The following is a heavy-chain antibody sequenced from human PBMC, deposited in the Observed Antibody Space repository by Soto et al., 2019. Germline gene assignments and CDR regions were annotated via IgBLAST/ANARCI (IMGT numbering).Heavy chain of an antibody. D-gene: IGHD2-15*01. Sequence: QVQLVQSGAEVKKPGSSVKVSCKASGGTFSSYTISWVRQAPGQGLEWMGRIIPILGIANYAQKFQGRVRITADKSTSTAYMELSSLRSEDTAVYYCASTNIGYCSGGSCYLYYYYYMDVWGKGTTVTVSS. CDR1: GGTFSSYT. V-gene: IGHV1-69*02. CDR2: IIPILGIA. J-gene: IGHJ6*03. CDR3: ASTNIGYCSGGSCYLYYYYYMDV.